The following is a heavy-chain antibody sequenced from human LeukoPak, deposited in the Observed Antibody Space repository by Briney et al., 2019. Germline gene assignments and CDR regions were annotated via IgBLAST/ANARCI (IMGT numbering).Heavy chain of an antibody. Sequence: GGSLRLSCAASGFTFSSYAMHWVRQAPGKGLEWVALISYDGNNKYYADSVKGRFTISRDDSKNTLYLQMNSLRAEDTAVYYCAKSHGYSYGFDYWGQGTLVTVSS. CDR2: ISYDGNNK. J-gene: IGHJ4*02. CDR3: AKSHGYSYGFDY. CDR1: GFTFSSYA. D-gene: IGHD5-18*01. V-gene: IGHV3-30*04.